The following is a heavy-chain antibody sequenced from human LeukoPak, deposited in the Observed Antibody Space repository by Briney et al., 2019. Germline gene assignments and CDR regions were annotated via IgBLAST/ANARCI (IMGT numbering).Heavy chain of an antibody. CDR1: GESFSGNF. Sequence: PSETLSLTCAVSGESFSGNFWTWIRQSPGKGLEWIGEIDNNGITNYNPSLKSRVTISVDTSKNQFSLKLSSVTAADTAVYYCARETIRNGMDVWGQGTTVTVSS. D-gene: IGHD1-14*01. J-gene: IGHJ6*02. V-gene: IGHV4-34*01. CDR3: ARETIRNGMDV. CDR2: IDNNGIT.